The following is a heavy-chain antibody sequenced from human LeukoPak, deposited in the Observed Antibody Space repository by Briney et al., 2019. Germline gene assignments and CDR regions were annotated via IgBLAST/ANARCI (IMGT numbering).Heavy chain of an antibody. Sequence: PSETLSLTCSASGASIGSHYWSWIRQFPGKELEWIGYVSYSGTTNYNPSLMSRITISVDTAKNQLSLDLSSVTAADTAVYYCARHDKYASSSPFDYWGQGTLVTVSS. CDR1: GASIGSHY. CDR2: VSYSGTT. V-gene: IGHV4-59*08. D-gene: IGHD2-2*01. CDR3: ARHDKYASSSPFDY. J-gene: IGHJ4*02.